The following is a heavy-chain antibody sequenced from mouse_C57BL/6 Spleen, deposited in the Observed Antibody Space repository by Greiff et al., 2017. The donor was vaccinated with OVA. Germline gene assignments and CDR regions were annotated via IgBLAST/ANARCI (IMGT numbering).Heavy chain of an antibody. Sequence: QVQLQQSDAELVKPGASVKISCKVSGYTFTDYTIHWMKQRPEQGLEWIGYIYPRDGSTKYNEKFKGKATLTADKSSSTAYMQLNSLTSEDSAVYFCAMYYNYDEAWFAYWGQGTLVTVSA. CDR1: GYTFTDYT. CDR3: AMYYNYDEAWFAY. V-gene: IGHV1-78*01. D-gene: IGHD2-12*01. J-gene: IGHJ3*01. CDR2: IYPRDGST.